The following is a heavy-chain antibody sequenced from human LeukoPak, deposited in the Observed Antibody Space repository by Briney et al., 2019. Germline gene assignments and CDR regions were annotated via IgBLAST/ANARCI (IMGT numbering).Heavy chain of an antibody. D-gene: IGHD3-3*01. CDR1: GYTFSIYG. J-gene: IGHJ4*02. CDR3: ARVEITIFGVVIRGYDY. Sequence: ASVKVSCKASGYTFSIYGFSWVRQAPGQGLEWMGWISAYNGNTNYAQKLQGRVTMTTDTSTSTAYMELRSLRSDDTAVYYCARVEITIFGVVIRGYDYWGQGTLVTVSS. V-gene: IGHV1-18*01. CDR2: ISAYNGNT.